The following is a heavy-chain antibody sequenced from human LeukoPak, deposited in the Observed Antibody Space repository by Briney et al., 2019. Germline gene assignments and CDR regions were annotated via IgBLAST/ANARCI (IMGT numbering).Heavy chain of an antibody. CDR3: ARDIWDSSGWYVPFDY. J-gene: IGHJ4*02. CDR1: GYTFTSYG. Sequence: ASVKVSCKASGYTFTSYGISWVRQAPGQGLGWMGWISAYNGNTNYAQELQGRVTMTTDTSTSTAYMELRSLRSDDTAVYYCARDIWDSSGWYVPFDYWGQGTLVTVSS. D-gene: IGHD6-19*01. V-gene: IGHV1-18*04. CDR2: ISAYNGNT.